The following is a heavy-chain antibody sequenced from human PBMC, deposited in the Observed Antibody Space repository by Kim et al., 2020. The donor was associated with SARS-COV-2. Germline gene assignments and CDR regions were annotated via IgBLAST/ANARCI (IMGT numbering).Heavy chain of an antibody. CDR2: IGARSGTT. Sequence: GGSLRLSCVHSGFTFSSYAMTWVRQAPGKGLEWVSSIGARSGTTYYTDSVKGRFTISKENSRNTLYLQMNSLRAEDTAVYYCARIKESPLDCFDYWGQGTLFTVSS. CDR1: GFTFSSYA. CDR3: ARIKESPLDCFDY. J-gene: IGHJ4*02. D-gene: IGHD3-9*01. V-gene: IGHV3-23*01.